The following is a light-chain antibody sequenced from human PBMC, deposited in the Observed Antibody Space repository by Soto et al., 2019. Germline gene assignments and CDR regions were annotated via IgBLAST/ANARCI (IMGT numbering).Light chain of an antibody. Sequence: QSVLTQPASVSGSPGQSITISCTGTSSDVGGYNYVSWYQQHPGKAPKLMIYDVSNRPSGVSNRFSGSKSGNTASLTISVFQAEDEADYYCSSYTGSTTYVFGIGTRSPS. CDR3: SSYTGSTTYV. V-gene: IGLV2-14*01. CDR2: DVS. J-gene: IGLJ1*01. CDR1: SSDVGGYNY.